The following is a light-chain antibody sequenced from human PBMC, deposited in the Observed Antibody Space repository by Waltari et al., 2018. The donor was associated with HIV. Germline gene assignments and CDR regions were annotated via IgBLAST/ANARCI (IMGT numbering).Light chain of an antibody. J-gene: IGLJ1*01. CDR2: DVS. CDR1: SNDVGSSNY. Sequence: QSALTQPASVSGSPGQSISISCTGTSNDVGSSNYVSWHQHHPGEAPKLIIHDVSDRPSGISNRFSGSKSGNTASLTISGLQTEDEADYYCSSYTSSTTYVFGTGTRVTVL. V-gene: IGLV2-14*01. CDR3: SSYTSSTTYV.